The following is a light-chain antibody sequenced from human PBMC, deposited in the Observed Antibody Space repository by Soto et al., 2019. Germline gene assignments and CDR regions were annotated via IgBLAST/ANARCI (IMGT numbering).Light chain of an antibody. CDR1: QSVRSNY. CDR3: QQSSSSLWT. J-gene: IGKJ1*01. V-gene: IGKV3-20*01. CDR2: GAS. Sequence: EIVLTQSPGILSLSPGERATLSCRASQSVRSNYLAWYQQKPGQAPRVLIYGASSRATGIPDRFSGSESGTDFSLTISRLEPEDFSVYYCQQSSSSLWTFGQGTKVEIK.